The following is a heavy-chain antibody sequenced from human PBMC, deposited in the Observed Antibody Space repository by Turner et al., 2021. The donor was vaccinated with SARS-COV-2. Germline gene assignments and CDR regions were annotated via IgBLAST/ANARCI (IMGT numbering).Heavy chain of an antibody. CDR2: INPNSGGT. V-gene: IGHV1-2*02. D-gene: IGHD2-2*02. Sequence: GAEVKKPWASVKVSCKASGYTFTGYSMHWVRQAPGQGLEWMAWINPNSGGTNYAQKFQGRVTMTRDTSISTAYMELSRLISDDTAVYYCARDAGYCTSTSCYTSDYFDYWGQGTLVTVSS. CDR3: ARDAGYCTSTSCYTSDYFDY. J-gene: IGHJ4*02. CDR1: GYTFTGYS.